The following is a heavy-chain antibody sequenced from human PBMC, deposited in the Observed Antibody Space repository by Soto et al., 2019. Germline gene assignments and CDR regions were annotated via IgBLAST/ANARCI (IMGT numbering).Heavy chain of an antibody. Sequence: EVQLLESGGGFVQPGGSLRLSCATSGFTFSNYAMSWVRQAPGKGLEWVSGISGSGSSIYYAASVKGRFTISRDNSQNRLYLEMNSLRAENTAVYYCAKGGDSSSWKNWFDPWGQGTLVTVYS. J-gene: IGHJ5*02. CDR2: ISGSGSSI. V-gene: IGHV3-23*01. D-gene: IGHD6-13*01. CDR1: GFTFSNYA. CDR3: AKGGDSSSWKNWFDP.